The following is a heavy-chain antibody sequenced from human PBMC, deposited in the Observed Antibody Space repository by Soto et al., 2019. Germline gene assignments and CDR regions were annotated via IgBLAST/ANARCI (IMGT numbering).Heavy chain of an antibody. Sequence: EVQLVESGGGLVQPGGSLRLSCAASGFTFSSYSMNWVRQAPGKGLEWVSYISSSSSTIYYADSVKGRFTISRDNAKNSLYLQMNSLRAEDTAVYYCARDDGARGYDLWSGYPVNWFDPWGQGTLVTVSS. CDR3: ARDDGARGYDLWSGYPVNWFDP. J-gene: IGHJ5*02. D-gene: IGHD3-3*01. V-gene: IGHV3-48*01. CDR2: ISSSSSTI. CDR1: GFTFSSYS.